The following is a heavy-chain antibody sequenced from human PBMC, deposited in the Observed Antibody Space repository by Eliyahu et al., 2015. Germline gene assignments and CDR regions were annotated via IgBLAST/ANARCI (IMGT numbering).Heavy chain of an antibody. CDR3: AIGIVPGGRGSGY. J-gene: IGHJ4*01. Sequence: EVQLVESGGGLVQPGGSLRLSCVGSGXTFXSYWTSWVRQAPGKGXEWVANIKQDGSEKYYVDPVKGRFTISRDNARKSLYLQMDSLRAEDTAVYYCAIGIVPGGRGSGYWGQEPWSPSP. CDR1: GXTFXSYW. V-gene: IGHV3-7*01. D-gene: IGHD2-2*01. CDR2: IKQDGSEK.